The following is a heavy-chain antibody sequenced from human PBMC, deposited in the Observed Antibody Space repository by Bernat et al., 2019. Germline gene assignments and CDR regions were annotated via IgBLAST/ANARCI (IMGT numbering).Heavy chain of an antibody. D-gene: IGHD4-17*01. CDR1: GYTFTSYG. CDR2: ISAYNGNT. V-gene: IGHV1-18*01. Sequence: QVQLVQSGAEVKKPGASVKVSCKASGYTFTSYGISWVRQAPGQGLEWMGWISAYNGNTNYAQKLQGRVTMTPDTSTSKAYMGLRSLRSDDTAVYYCARDYGDYVDAFDIWGQGTMVTVSS. CDR3: ARDYGDYVDAFDI. J-gene: IGHJ3*02.